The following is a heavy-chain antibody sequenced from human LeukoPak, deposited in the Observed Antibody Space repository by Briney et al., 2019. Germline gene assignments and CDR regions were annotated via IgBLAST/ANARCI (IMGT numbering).Heavy chain of an antibody. CDR2: IYDIGST. CDR1: GDSISNYY. J-gene: IGHJ5*02. Sequence: SETLSLTCTVSGDSISNYYWTWIRQPPGKGLEYIGYIYDIGSTNYNPSLKSRVTISVDTSKNQFSLKLSSVTAADTAVYYCAREEYYYDSSGYGDNWFDPWGQGTLVTVSS. CDR3: AREEYYYDSSGYGDNWFDP. D-gene: IGHD3-22*01. V-gene: IGHV4-59*01.